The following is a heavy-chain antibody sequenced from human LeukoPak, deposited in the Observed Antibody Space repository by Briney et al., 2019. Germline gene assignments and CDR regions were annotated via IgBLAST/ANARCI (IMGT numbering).Heavy chain of an antibody. CDR2: INNDGSDT. V-gene: IGHV3-74*03. J-gene: IGHJ4*02. CDR3: ARDSPLWELPSDY. D-gene: IGHD1-26*01. CDR1: GFNLSTFW. Sequence: GGSLRLSCAASGFNLSTFWMHWVRQVPGKGLMWVSQINNDGSDTKYADSVKGRFTISRDNAKNTVYLQMNSLRAEDTAVYYCARDSPLWELPSDYWGQGTLVTVSS.